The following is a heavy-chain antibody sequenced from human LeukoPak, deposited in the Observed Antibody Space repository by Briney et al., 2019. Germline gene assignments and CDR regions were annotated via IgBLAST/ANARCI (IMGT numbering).Heavy chain of an antibody. CDR2: ISYDGSNK. J-gene: IGHJ4*02. D-gene: IGHD3-22*01. Sequence: GRSLRLSCAASGFTFSSYAMHWVRQAPGKGLEWVAVISYDGSNKYYADSVKGRFTISRDNSKNTLYLQMNSLRAEDTAVYYCAREGNDSSGYPSDYWGQGTLVTVSS. CDR1: GFTFSSYA. CDR3: AREGNDSSGYPSDY. V-gene: IGHV3-30-3*01.